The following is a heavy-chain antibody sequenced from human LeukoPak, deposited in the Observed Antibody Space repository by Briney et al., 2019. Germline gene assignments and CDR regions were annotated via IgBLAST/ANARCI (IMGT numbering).Heavy chain of an antibody. Sequence: GGSLRLSCAASGFTFSSYAMHWVRQAPGKGLEWVAVISYDGSNKYYADSVKGRFTISRDNSKNTLYLQMNSLRAEDTAVYYCARVYSSSWYPSFVYWGQGTLVTVSS. CDR2: ISYDGSNK. CDR3: ARVYSSSWYPSFVY. D-gene: IGHD6-13*01. J-gene: IGHJ4*02. V-gene: IGHV3-30*04. CDR1: GFTFSSYA.